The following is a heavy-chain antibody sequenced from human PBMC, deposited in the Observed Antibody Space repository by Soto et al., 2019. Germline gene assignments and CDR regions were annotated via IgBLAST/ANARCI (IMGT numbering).Heavy chain of an antibody. CDR3: ARWSRDSSGYLFPFGDAFDI. V-gene: IGHV1-69*01. Sequence: GXSVKVSCKASGGTFSSYAISWGRQAPVQGLEWMGGIIPIFGTANYAQKFQGRVTITADESTSTAYMELSSLRSEDTAVYYCARWSRDSSGYLFPFGDAFDIWGQGTMVTVSS. CDR1: GGTFSSYA. J-gene: IGHJ3*02. CDR2: IIPIFGTA. D-gene: IGHD3-22*01.